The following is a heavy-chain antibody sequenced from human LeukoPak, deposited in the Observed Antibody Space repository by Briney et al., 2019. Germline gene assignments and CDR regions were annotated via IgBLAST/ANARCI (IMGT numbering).Heavy chain of an antibody. Sequence: SVKVSCKASGGTFSSYAISWVRQAPGQGLELMGRIIPIFGTANYAQKFQGRVTITADKSTSTAYMELSSLRSEDTAVYYCARDGDYYDSTWGQGALVTVSS. CDR3: ARDGDYYDST. D-gene: IGHD3-22*01. J-gene: IGHJ5*02. CDR1: GGTFSSYA. CDR2: IIPIFGTA. V-gene: IGHV1-69*06.